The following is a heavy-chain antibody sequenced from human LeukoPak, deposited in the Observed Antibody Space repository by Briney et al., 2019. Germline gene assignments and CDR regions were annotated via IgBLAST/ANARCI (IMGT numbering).Heavy chain of an antibody. Sequence: GGSLRLSCAASGFTFSSYGIHWVRQAPGKGLEWVANIKEDGGEKFHVDSVKGRFTISRDNAKKSLYLQMNSLRAEDTAVYFCARVLGCTNGVCHDAFDIWGQGTVVTVSS. J-gene: IGHJ3*02. CDR3: ARVLGCTNGVCHDAFDI. CDR1: GFTFSSYG. CDR2: IKEDGGEK. D-gene: IGHD2-8*01. V-gene: IGHV3-7*01.